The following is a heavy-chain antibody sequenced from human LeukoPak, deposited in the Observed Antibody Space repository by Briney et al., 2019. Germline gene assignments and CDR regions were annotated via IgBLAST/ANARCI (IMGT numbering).Heavy chain of an antibody. V-gene: IGHV3-73*01. CDR1: VFTFSGSA. CDR2: IRSKANRYAT. CDR3: TRHGGNSGYSDPLYYYYGMDV. D-gene: IGHD5-18*01. J-gene: IGHJ6*02. Sequence: GGSLKLSCAASVFTFSGSAMHWVRQASGKGLEWVGRIRSKANRYATAYAASVKGRFTISRDDSKNTAYLQMNSLKTEDTAVYYCTRHGGNSGYSDPLYYYYGMDVWGQGTTVTVSS.